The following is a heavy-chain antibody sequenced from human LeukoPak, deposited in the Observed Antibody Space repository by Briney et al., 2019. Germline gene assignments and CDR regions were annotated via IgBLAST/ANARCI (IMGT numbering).Heavy chain of an antibody. Sequence: GGSLRLSCEASGFTFSNYAMNWVRQTPGKGLEWVSSITSYRRDTYYADSVKGRFTISRDNSKNTLYLQMNSLRAEDTAVYYCATQPAGHAFDIWGQGTMVTVSS. D-gene: IGHD2-2*01. J-gene: IGHJ3*02. CDR1: GFTFSNYA. CDR3: ATQPAGHAFDI. V-gene: IGHV3-23*01. CDR2: ITSYRRDT.